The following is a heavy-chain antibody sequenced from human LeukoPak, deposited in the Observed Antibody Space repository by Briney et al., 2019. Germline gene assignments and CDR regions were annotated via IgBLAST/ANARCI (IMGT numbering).Heavy chain of an antibody. J-gene: IGHJ3*02. Sequence: SGTLSLTCTVSDGSINGYYWSWIRQPPRKGLDWIGYMYFGGTTNYSPSLKSRVTISEDTSKNQFSLKLTSVTAADTAVYYCARHSAHSSTNDAFDMWGQGTLVIASS. CDR3: ARHSAHSSTNDAFDM. D-gene: IGHD6-13*01. V-gene: IGHV4-59*01. CDR1: DGSINGYY. CDR2: MYFGGTT.